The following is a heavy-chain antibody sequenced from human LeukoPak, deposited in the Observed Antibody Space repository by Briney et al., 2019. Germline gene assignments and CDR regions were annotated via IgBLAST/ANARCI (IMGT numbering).Heavy chain of an antibody. Sequence: GGSLRLSCAASGFTVSSSYMNWVRQAPGKGLERVSLIFSGGGTYYADSVKGRFTISRDNSKNTLFLQMNSLRAEDTAAYYCARGGVVYPDSFDIWGRGTMVTVSS. CDR3: ARGGVVYPDSFDI. J-gene: IGHJ3*02. V-gene: IGHV3-66*01. D-gene: IGHD2-15*01. CDR1: GFTVSSSY. CDR2: IFSGGGT.